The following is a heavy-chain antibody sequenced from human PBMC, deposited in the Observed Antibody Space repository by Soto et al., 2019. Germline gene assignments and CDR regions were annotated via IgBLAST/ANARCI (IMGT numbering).Heavy chain of an antibody. CDR2: INHSGST. J-gene: IGHJ6*02. Sequence: SDTLSLTCAVYGGSFSVYYWSWIRQPPGKGLEWIGEINHSGSTNYNPSLKSRVTISVDTSKNQFSLKLSSVTAADTAVYYCARGVKRPDSSGDYYYYYGMDVWGQGTTVTVSS. CDR1: GGSFSVYY. V-gene: IGHV4-34*01. D-gene: IGHD3-22*01. CDR3: ARGVKRPDSSGDYYYYYGMDV.